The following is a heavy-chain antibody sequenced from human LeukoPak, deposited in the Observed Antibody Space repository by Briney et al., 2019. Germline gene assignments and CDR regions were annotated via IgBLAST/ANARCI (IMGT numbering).Heavy chain of an antibody. V-gene: IGHV4-34*01. CDR1: GESFSGHY. D-gene: IGHD3-16*02. CDR2: ISHSGST. J-gene: IGHJ5*02. Sequence: PSETLSLTCDVYGESFSGHYWSWIRQPPGKGLEWIGEISHSGSTNYNPSLKSRVTISVDTSKNQFSRKLSSVSAADTAVYYCARGGGDYQNWFDPWGQGTLVTVSS. CDR3: ARGGGDYQNWFDP.